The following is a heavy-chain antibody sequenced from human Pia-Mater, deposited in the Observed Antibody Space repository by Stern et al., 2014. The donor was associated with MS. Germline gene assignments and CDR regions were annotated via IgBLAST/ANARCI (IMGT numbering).Heavy chain of an antibody. V-gene: IGHV1-18*01. J-gene: IGHJ4*02. CDR2: ISAYNGNT. CDR1: GYTFTSYG. Sequence: VQLVESGAEVKKPGASVKVSCKASGYTFTSYGISWVRQAPGQGLEWMGWISAYNGNTNYAQKLQGRVTMTTDTSTSTAYMELRSLRSDDTAVYSCARDSGYSSSWYPWYFDYWGQGTLVTVSS. D-gene: IGHD6-13*01. CDR3: ARDSGYSSSWYPWYFDY.